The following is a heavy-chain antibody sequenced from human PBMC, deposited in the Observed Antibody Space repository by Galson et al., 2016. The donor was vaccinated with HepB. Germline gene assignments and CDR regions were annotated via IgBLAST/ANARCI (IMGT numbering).Heavy chain of an antibody. Sequence: ETLSLTCAVYGGSPGTSFSNYWWNWIRQSPGKGLEWIGYIYYSGTTIYNPSLNSRVTISVDTSKNQFSLRVTSVTAADTAVYFCARDRARTTIFGVPSPYWYFDLWGRGSPVTVSS. D-gene: IGHD3-3*01. CDR2: IYYSGTT. V-gene: IGHV4-61*01. CDR1: GGSPGTSFSNYW. J-gene: IGHJ2*01. CDR3: ARDRARTTIFGVPSPYWYFDL.